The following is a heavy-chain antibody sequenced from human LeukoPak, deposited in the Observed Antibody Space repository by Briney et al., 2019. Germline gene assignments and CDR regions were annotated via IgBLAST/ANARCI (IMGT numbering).Heavy chain of an antibody. V-gene: IGHV4-59*12. J-gene: IGHJ4*02. Sequence: SETLSLTCTVSGGSISSYFWSWIRQPPGKGLEWIGEFYHGGNINYNPSLKSRVTISVDKSKNQFSLKLSSVTAADTAVYYCARNIVGANAFDYWGQGTLVTVSS. CDR1: GGSISSYF. D-gene: IGHD1-26*01. CDR3: ARNIVGANAFDY. CDR2: FYHGGNI.